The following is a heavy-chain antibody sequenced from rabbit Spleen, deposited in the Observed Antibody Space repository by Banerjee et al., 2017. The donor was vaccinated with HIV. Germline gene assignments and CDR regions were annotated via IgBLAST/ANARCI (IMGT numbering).Heavy chain of an antibody. V-gene: IGHV1S45*01. CDR1: GFTLSSYW. D-gene: IGHD1-1*01. CDR3: AKADDRGYGYYYGGYRVSDGMDL. Sequence: EESGGDLVKPEGSLTLICTASGFTLSSYWICWVRQAPGKGLEWIACIDAGSSGSTYYASWAKGRFTISKTSSTMVTLQMTSLTAADTATYFCAKADDRGYGYYYGGYRVSDGMDLWGQGTLVT. CDR2: IDAGSSGST. J-gene: IGHJ6*01.